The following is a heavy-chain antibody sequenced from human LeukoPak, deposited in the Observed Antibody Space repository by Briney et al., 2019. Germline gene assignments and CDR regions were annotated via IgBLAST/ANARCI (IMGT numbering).Heavy chain of an antibody. CDR1: GMTVSNYY. J-gene: IGHJ4*02. CDR3: AKRGVVIRGILVIGYHQEAYHYDF. Sequence: GGSLKLSCAASGMTVSNYYMSWIRQAPGKGLEWVSYISSSGRTIYYADSVKGRFTISRDTSLNTLYLQMNNLRAEDTAVYFCAKRGVVIRGILVIGYHQEAYHYDFWGQGVLVTVSS. V-gene: IGHV3-11*01. D-gene: IGHD3-10*01. CDR2: ISSSGRTI.